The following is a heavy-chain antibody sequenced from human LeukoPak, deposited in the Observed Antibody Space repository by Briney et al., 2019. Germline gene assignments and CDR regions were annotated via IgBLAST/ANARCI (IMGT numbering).Heavy chain of an antibody. CDR2: INPNSGVT. D-gene: IGHD6-19*01. CDR3: ARKAVAGPPYYYYYYMDV. J-gene: IGHJ6*03. CDR1: GYTFTGYY. V-gene: IGHV1-2*02. Sequence: VASVKVSCKASGYTFTGYYMHWVRPAPGQGLEWMGWINPNSGVTNYAQKFQGRVTMTRDTFISTAYMELSRMRSADTAVYYCARKAVAGPPYYYYYYMDVWGKGTTVTVSS.